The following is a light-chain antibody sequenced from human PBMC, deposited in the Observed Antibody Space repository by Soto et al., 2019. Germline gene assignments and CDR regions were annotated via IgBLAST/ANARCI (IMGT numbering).Light chain of an antibody. CDR1: QSVGNN. CDR2: GAS. CDR3: QQYHDWPPMT. Sequence: EIVMTQSPATLSVSPGERATLSCRASQSVGNNLAWYQQQPGQAPRLLIHGASTRATGVPGRFSGSGSGTECTLTIASLQSEDFAVYYCQQYHDWPPMTFGGGTKVEIK. J-gene: IGKJ4*01. V-gene: IGKV3-15*01.